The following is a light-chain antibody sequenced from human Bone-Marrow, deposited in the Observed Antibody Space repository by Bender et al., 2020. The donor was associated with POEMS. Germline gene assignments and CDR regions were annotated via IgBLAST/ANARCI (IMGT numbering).Light chain of an antibody. V-gene: IGLV2-14*02. CDR3: CSYTSSNTLI. J-gene: IGLJ2*01. Sequence: QSALTQPASVSGSPGQSITISCTGTSSDIGAYNLVSWYQHHPGKAPKLMIYEDNRRPSGVSNRFSGSKSGTTASLTISGLRTDDEATYYCCSYTSSNTLIFGGGTTVTVL. CDR2: EDN. CDR1: SSDIGAYNL.